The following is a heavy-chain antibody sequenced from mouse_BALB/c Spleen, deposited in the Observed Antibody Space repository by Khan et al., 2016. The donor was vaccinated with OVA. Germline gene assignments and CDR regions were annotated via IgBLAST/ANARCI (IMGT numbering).Heavy chain of an antibody. CDR2: IYPGNSDT. V-gene: IGHV1-5*01. CDR1: GYTFTNYW. Sequence: VQLQQPGTVLSRPGASVKMSCKASGYTFTNYWMHWVKQRPGQGLEWIGAIYPGNSDTNYNQKFKDKAKLTAVTSTSTASMELNSLTNEDSAVXYCTRNGFGNYESWDYWGQGTTLTVSS. CDR3: TRNGFGNYESWDY. D-gene: IGHD2-1*01. J-gene: IGHJ2*01.